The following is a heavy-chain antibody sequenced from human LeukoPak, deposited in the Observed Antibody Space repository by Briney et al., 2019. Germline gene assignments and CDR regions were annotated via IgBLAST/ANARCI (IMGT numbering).Heavy chain of an antibody. CDR2: IIPILGIA. V-gene: IGHV1-69*04. J-gene: IGHJ4*02. Sequence: SVKVSCKASGGTFSSYAISWVRQAPGQGLEWMGRIIPILGIANYAQKFQGRVTITADKSTSTAYMELSSLRSEDTAVYYCARPSIVGATTAVDYWGQGTLVAVSS. CDR3: ARPSIVGATTAVDY. D-gene: IGHD1-26*01. CDR1: GGTFSSYA.